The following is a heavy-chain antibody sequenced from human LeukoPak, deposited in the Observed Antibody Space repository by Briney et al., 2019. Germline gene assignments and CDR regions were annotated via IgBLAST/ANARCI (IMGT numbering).Heavy chain of an antibody. CDR1: GFTFSSYW. D-gene: IGHD2-21*02. J-gene: IGHJ4*02. CDR2: IKQDGSEK. V-gene: IGHV3-7*01. CDR3: AGGDSYGYYFDY. Sequence: GGSLRLSCAASGFTFSSYWMSWVRQAPGKGLEWVANIKQDGSEKYYVDSAKGRFTISRDNAKNSLYLQMNSLRAEDTAVYYCAGGDSYGYYFDYWGQGTLVTVSS.